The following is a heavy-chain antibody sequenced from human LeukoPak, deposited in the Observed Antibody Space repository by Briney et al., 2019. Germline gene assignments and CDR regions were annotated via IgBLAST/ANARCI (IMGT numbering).Heavy chain of an antibody. J-gene: IGHJ4*02. Sequence: PGGSLRLSCAASGFTFSTYSMNSVRQAPGKGLEWVSYISSSSSTIYYADSVKGRFTISRDNAKNSLYLQMNSLSADDTAVYYCAGGASEYTSSGDFACWGQGTLVTVSS. D-gene: IGHD6-6*01. V-gene: IGHV3-48*01. CDR2: ISSSSSTI. CDR3: AGGASEYTSSGDFAC. CDR1: GFTFSTYS.